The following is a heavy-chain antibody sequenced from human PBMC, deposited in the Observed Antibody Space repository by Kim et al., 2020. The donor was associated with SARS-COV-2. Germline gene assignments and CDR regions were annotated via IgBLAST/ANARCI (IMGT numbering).Heavy chain of an antibody. D-gene: IGHD4-17*01. Sequence: DYAAPVKGRCTISKDDSKNTLYRQMNSLKIEDTDVYYCTTELHDYGDYDYWGQGTLVTVSS. CDR3: TTELHDYGDYDY. V-gene: IGHV3-15*01. J-gene: IGHJ4*02.